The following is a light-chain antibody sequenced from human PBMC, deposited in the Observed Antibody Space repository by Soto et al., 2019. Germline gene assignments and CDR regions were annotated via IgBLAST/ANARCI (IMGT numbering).Light chain of an antibody. Sequence: SALTQPASVSGSPGQSITISCTGTSSDVGAYNSVSWYQQHPDKAPKLIIYSVSYRSAGVSDRFSASKSDNTASLTISGLRTEDEADYYCSSSTSSSTYLFGTGTKLTVL. CDR1: SSDVGAYNS. CDR3: SSSTSSSTYL. CDR2: SVS. J-gene: IGLJ1*01. V-gene: IGLV2-14*03.